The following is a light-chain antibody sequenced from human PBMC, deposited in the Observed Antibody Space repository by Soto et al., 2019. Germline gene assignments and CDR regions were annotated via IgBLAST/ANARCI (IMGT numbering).Light chain of an antibody. V-gene: IGKV3-20*01. Sequence: EIVLTQSPGTLSLSPGERATLSCRASQSVTSTYLAWFQQKPGQAPRLLIYSASSRAPGIPDRFSGSGSGTDFTLTISRLEPEDFAVYYCQQYGSSSWTFGQGT. J-gene: IGKJ1*01. CDR3: QQYGSSSWT. CDR2: SAS. CDR1: QSVTSTY.